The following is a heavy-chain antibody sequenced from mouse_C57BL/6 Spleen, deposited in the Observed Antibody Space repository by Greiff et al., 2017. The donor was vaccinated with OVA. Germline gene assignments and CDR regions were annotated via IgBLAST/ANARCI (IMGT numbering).Heavy chain of an antibody. D-gene: IGHD2-4*01. J-gene: IGHJ3*01. V-gene: IGHV5-17*01. Sequence: EVNLVESGGGLVKPGGSLKLSCAASGFTFSDYGMHWVRQAPEKGLEWVAYISSGSSTIYYADTVKGRFTISRDNAKNTLFLQMTSLRSEDTAMYYCARRDYGQFAYWGQGTLVTVSA. CDR2: ISSGSSTI. CDR3: ARRDYGQFAY. CDR1: GFTFSDYG.